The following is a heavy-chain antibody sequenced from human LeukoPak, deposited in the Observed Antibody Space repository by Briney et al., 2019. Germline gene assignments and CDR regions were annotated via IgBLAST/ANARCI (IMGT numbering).Heavy chain of an antibody. D-gene: IGHD2-2*01. Sequence: SETLSLTCTVSGGSISSYYWSWIRQPAGKGLEWIGRIYTSGSTNYNPSLKSRATMSVDTSKNQFSLKLSSVTAADTAVYYCAREGLACSSTSCYGGNWFDPWGQGTLVTVSS. CDR3: AREGLACSSTSCYGGNWFDP. J-gene: IGHJ5*02. V-gene: IGHV4-4*07. CDR2: IYTSGST. CDR1: GGSISSYY.